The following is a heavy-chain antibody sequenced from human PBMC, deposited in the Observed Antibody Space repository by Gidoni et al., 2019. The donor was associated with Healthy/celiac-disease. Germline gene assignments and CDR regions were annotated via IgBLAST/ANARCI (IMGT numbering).Heavy chain of an antibody. CDR1: GFTFSSYA. J-gene: IGHJ3*02. CDR3: AKDLFGVPAAIHAFDI. CDR2: ISGSGGST. V-gene: IGHV3-23*01. Sequence: EVQLLVSGGGLVHPGGYLRLSCAASGFTFSSYAMSWVRQAPGKGLELGSAISGSGGSTYYADSVKGRFTISRDNSKNTLYLQMNSLRAEDTAVYYCAKDLFGVPAAIHAFDIWGQGTMVTVSS. D-gene: IGHD2-2*01.